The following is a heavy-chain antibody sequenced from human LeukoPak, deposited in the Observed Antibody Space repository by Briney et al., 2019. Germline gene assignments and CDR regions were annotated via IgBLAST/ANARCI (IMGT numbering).Heavy chain of an antibody. Sequence: ASVKVPCKACGYTFTGYDMHWVGQAPGQWLEWMGWINPNRGDTNYAQKFQGRVTMTRDTSISTAYMELSRLRSDDTAVHSCARSYGAGRGELDYWGQATLVTVSS. J-gene: IGHJ4*02. CDR2: INPNRGDT. CDR1: GYTFTGYD. V-gene: IGHV1-2*02. CDR3: ARSYGAGRGELDY. D-gene: IGHD4-17*01.